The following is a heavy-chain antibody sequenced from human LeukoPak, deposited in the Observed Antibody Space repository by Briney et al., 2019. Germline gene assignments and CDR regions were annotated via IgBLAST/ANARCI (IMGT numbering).Heavy chain of an antibody. CDR1: GFTFNSNW. CDR2: IKEDGSEK. CDR3: ARDGPTAYFDY. Sequence: PGGSLRLSCAASGFTFNSNWMTWVRQAPGKGLEWVANIKEDGSEKYYVDSVKGRFTISRDNAKNSLYLQMNSLRAEDTAVYYCARDGPTAYFDYWGQGTLVTVSS. D-gene: IGHD5-18*01. J-gene: IGHJ4*02. V-gene: IGHV3-7*01.